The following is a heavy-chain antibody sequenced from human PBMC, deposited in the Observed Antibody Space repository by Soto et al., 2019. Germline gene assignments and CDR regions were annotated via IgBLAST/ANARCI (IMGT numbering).Heavy chain of an antibody. CDR2: IFYSGTT. V-gene: IGHV4-59*01. Sequence: SAALSLPCPDSNLSMSNDFLSGIRPPPGKWVEWIGYIFYSGTTNYTPSLKSRVTISVDTSKNQFSLKVTSVTAADTAVYYCARTRSSGYYEWAERSYSWFDPWGQGTLVTVS. CDR3: ARTRSSGYYEWAERSYSWFDP. J-gene: IGHJ5*02. D-gene: IGHD6-19*01. CDR1: NLSMSNDF.